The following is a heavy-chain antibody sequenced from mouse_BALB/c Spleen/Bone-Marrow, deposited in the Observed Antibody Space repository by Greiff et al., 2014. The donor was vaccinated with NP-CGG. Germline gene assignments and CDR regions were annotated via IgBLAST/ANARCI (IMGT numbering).Heavy chain of an antibody. J-gene: IGHJ2*01. CDR2: INPSTGYT. V-gene: IGHV1-7*01. CDR1: GYTFSSYW. D-gene: IGHD4-1*01. CDR3: ATGYYFDY. Sequence: QGQLPPSGGEMAKTGGSVEKSCKASGYTFSSYWVHLGKQRPGQGLEWIGYINPSTGYTEYNQKFKDKATLTADKSSSTAYMQLSSLTSEDSAVYYCATGYYFDYWGQGTTLTVSS.